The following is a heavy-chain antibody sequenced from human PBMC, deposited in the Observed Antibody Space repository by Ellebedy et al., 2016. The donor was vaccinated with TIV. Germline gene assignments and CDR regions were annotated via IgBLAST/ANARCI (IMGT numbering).Heavy chain of an antibody. CDR2: MSPNNGNT. CDR1: GYIFSNFE. CDR3: ARNGVYSDYDFDY. D-gene: IGHD4-11*01. V-gene: IGHV1-8*03. Sequence: AASVKVSCKASGYIFSNFEINWVRQATGQRPEWMGWMSPNNGNTGLAQKFQGRVTITRNTSISTAYMELSSLRSEDTAVYYCARNGVYSDYDFDYWGQGTLVTVSS. J-gene: IGHJ4*02.